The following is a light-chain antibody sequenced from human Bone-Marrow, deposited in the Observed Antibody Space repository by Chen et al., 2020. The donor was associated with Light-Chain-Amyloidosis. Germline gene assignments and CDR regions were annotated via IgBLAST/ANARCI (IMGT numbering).Light chain of an antibody. J-gene: IGLJ1*01. V-gene: IGLV2-14*01. CDR2: EVT. CDR1: SSDVGGDNH. Sequence: QSALTQPASVSGSPGQSITISCTGTSSDVGGDNHVSWYQQHPAKAPTLMIYEVTNRPSWVPDRFSGSKSDNTASLTSSGLQTEDEADYFCSSYTITNPLVFGSGTRVTVL. CDR3: SSYTITNPLV.